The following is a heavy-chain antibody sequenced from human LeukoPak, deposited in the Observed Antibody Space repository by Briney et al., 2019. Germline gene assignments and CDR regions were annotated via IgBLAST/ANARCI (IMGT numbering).Heavy chain of an antibody. CDR2: ISAYNGNT. CDR1: GHTFTSYG. CDR3: ARASSGRVVPAAMGFDY. D-gene: IGHD2-2*01. J-gene: IGHJ4*02. Sequence: GASVNVSCTASGHTFTSYGISWVRQAPGQGLEWMGWISAYNGNTNYAQKLQGRVTMTTDTSTSTAYMELRSLRSDDTAVYYCARASSGRVVPAAMGFDYWGQGTLVTVSS. V-gene: IGHV1-18*01.